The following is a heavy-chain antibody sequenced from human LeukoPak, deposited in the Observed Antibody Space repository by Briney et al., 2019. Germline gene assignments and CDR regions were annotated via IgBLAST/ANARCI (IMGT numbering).Heavy chain of an antibody. CDR2: INPNSGGT. D-gene: IGHD2-2*01. J-gene: IGHJ6*03. CDR3: ARPALEYAPYYYMDV. Sequence: ASVKVSCTASGYTFTGYYMHWVRQAPGQGLEWMGWINPNSGGTNYAQKFQGRVTMTRDTSLSTAYMELSRLRSDDTAVYYCARPALEYAPYYYMDVWGKGTTVTVSS. CDR1: GYTFTGYY. V-gene: IGHV1-2*02.